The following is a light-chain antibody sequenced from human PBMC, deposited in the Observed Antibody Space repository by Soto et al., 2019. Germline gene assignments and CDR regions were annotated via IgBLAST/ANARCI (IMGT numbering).Light chain of an antibody. V-gene: IGLV2-11*01. CDR1: SSDVGGYNY. J-gene: IGLJ3*02. CDR2: DVS. CDR3: CSYAGGNNLKV. Sequence: QSVLTQPRSVSGSPGQSVTISCTGTSSDVGGYNYVSWYQQHPGKAPKLMIYDVSKRPSGVPDRFSGSKSGNTASLTISGLQAEDEADYYCCSYAGGNNLKVFGGGTKLTVL.